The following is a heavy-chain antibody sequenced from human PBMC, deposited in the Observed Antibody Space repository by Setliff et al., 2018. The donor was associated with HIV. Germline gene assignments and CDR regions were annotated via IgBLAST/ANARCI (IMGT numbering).Heavy chain of an antibody. Sequence: SETLSLTCTVSGGSISSYYWTWIRQPAGKGLEWIGRIGPIYTSGSTKYHPSLESRVTMSVDTSKNQFSLRLYSVTAADTAVYYCARDRSGTSYAGDDAFDIWGQGTMVTVSS. CDR3: ARDRSGTSYAGDDAFDI. V-gene: IGHV4-4*07. D-gene: IGHD3-3*01. CDR1: GGSISSYY. J-gene: IGHJ3*02. CDR2: IGPIYTSGST.